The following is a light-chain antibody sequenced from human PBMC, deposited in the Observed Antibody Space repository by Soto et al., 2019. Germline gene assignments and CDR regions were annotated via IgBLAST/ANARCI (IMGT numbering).Light chain of an antibody. J-gene: IGKJ1*01. CDR2: AAS. CDR1: QGISSY. V-gene: IGKV1-8*01. CDR3: QQYYSYPHT. Sequence: AIRMTQSPSSFSASTGDRVTITCRASQGISSYLAWYQQKPGKAPKLLIYAASTLQSGVPSRFSGSGSGTDFTLTISCLQSEDFPTSYCQQYYSYPHTFGQGTKGEIK.